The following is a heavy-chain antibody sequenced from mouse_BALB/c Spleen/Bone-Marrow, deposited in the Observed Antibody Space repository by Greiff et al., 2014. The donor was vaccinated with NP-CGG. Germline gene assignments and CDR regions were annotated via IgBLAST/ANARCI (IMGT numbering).Heavy chain of an antibody. J-gene: IGHJ2*01. CDR3: ARLRRYYGYFDY. CDR2: ISSGSSTI. CDR1: GFTFSSFG. D-gene: IGHD1-1*01. Sequence: DVKLVESGGGLVQPGGSRKLSCAASGFTFSSFGMHWVRQAPEKGLEWVAYISSGSSTIYYADTVKGRFTISRDNPKNTLFLQMTSLRSEDTAMYYCARLRRYYGYFDYWGQGTTLTVSS. V-gene: IGHV5-17*02.